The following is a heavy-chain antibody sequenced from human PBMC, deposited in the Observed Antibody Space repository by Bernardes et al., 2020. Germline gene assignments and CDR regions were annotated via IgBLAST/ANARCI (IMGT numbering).Heavy chain of an antibody. Sequence: GGSLRLSCAASGFTSGFTFNSYAMSWVRQAPGKGLEWVGRIKSKTDGGTTDYAAPVKGRFTISRDDSKNTLYLQMNSLKTEDTAVYYCTTDKSFPYSYVYYFDYWGQGTLVTVSS. CDR2: IKSKTDGGTT. V-gene: IGHV3-15*01. D-gene: IGHD5-18*01. CDR3: TTDKSFPYSYVYYFDY. CDR1: GFTFNSYA. J-gene: IGHJ4*02.